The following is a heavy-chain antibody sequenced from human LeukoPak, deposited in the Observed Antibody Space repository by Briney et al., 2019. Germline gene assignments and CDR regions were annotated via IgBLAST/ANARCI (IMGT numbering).Heavy chain of an antibody. CDR1: GFTFSSYG. J-gene: IGHJ6*02. D-gene: IGHD2-15*01. CDR2: ISYDGSNK. CDR3: AKAVVVAATYYYYGMDV. Sequence: PGGSLRLSCAASGFTFSSYGMHWVRQAPGKGLEWEAVISYDGSNKYYADSVKGRFTISRDNSKNTLYLQMNSLRAEDTAVYYCAKAVVVAATYYYYGMDVWGQGTTVTVSS. V-gene: IGHV3-30*18.